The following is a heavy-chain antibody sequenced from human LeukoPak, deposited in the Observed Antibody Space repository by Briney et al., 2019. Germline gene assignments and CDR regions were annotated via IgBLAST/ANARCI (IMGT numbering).Heavy chain of an antibody. CDR1: GFTFDDYA. D-gene: IGHD2-15*01. CDR2: ISWNSGSI. J-gene: IGHJ4*02. V-gene: IGHV3-9*01. CDR3: AKDIRGGTVVVAVGFDY. Sequence: PGGSLRLSCAASGFTFDDYAMHWVRQAPGKGLEGVSGISWNSGSIGYADSVKGRFTISRDNAKNSLYLQMNSLRAEDTALYYCAKDIRGGTVVVAVGFDYWGQGTLVTVSS.